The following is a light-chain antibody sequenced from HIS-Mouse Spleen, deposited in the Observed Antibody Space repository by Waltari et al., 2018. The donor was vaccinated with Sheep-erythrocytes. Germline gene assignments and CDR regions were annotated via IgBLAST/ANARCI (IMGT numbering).Light chain of an antibody. CDR2: EDNKRPRKTPKLKIYQGR. CDR1: SSDVGRYNL. V-gene: IGLV2-23*01. Sequence: QSALTQPASVSGSPGQSITISCTGTSSDVGRYNLVSWSQPHPGQAPKLSIYEDNKRPRKTPKLKIYQGRKRPSVVSNRLSGSKSGNTAYLTISGLQAEDEADYYCCSYAGSSTPWVFGGGTKLTVL. J-gene: IGLJ3*02. CDR3: CSYAGSSTPWV.